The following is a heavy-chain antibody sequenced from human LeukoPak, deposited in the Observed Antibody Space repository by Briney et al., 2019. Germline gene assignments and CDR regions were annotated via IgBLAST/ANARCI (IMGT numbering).Heavy chain of an antibody. CDR3: ARALGSYCSSTSCLRDYYFDY. Sequence: PGGSLRLSCAASGLTFSSYSMNWVRQAPGKGLEWVSSISSSSSYIYYADSVKGRFTISRDNAKNSLYLQMNSLRAEDTAVYYCARALGSYCSSTSCLRDYYFDYWGQGTLVTVSS. J-gene: IGHJ4*02. V-gene: IGHV3-21*01. CDR2: ISSSSSYI. D-gene: IGHD2-2*01. CDR1: GLTFSSYS.